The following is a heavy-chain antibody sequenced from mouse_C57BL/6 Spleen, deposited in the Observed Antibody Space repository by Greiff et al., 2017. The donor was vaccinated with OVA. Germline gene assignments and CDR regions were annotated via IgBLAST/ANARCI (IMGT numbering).Heavy chain of an antibody. CDR3: ASRLSSYAMYY. V-gene: IGHV2-6*01. CDR2: IWGVGST. D-gene: IGHD1-1*02. Sequence: VKLMESGPGLVAPSQSLSITCTVSGFSLTSYGVDWVRQSPGKGLEWLGVIWGVGSTNYNSALKSRLSISKDNSKSQVFLKMNSLQTDDTAMYYCASRLSSYAMYYWGQGTSVTVSS. CDR1: GFSLTSYG. J-gene: IGHJ4*01.